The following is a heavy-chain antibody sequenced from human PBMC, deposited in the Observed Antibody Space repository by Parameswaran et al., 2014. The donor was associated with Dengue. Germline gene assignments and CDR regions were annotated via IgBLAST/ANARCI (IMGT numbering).Heavy chain of an antibody. Sequence: GLEWVAVISYDGSNKYYADSVKGRFTISRDNSKNTLYLQMNSLRAEDTAVYYCARDSGEYYYYYDSSGPERRSFDYWGQGTLVTVSS. D-gene: IGHD3-22*01. V-gene: IGHV3-30-3*01. CDR2: ISYDGSNK. CDR3: ARDSGEYYYYYDSSGPERRSFDY. J-gene: IGHJ4*02.